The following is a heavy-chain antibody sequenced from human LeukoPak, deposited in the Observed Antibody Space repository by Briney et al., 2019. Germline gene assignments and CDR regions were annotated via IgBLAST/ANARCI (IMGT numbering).Heavy chain of an antibody. V-gene: IGHV3-23*01. CDR1: GFTFSSYA. J-gene: IGHJ4*02. D-gene: IGHD3-3*02. CDR2: ISGSGGST. Sequence: GGSLRLSCAASGFTFSSYAMSWVRQAPGKGLEWVSAISGSGGSTYYADSVKGRFTISRDNSKNTLYLQMNSLRAEDTAVYYCAKSIFGVVIMGALDYWGQGTLVTVSS. CDR3: AKSIFGVVIMGALDY.